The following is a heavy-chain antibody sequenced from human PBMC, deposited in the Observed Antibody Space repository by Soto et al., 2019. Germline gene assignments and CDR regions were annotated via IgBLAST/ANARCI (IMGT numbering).Heavy chain of an antibody. Sequence: GGSLRLSCAASGFIFSSYAMGWVRQNPGKGLEWVSAITGSGGDTYYIESVKGRFAISRDNSKNTLYLQMTSLRAEDTALYYWAKLGSSTWSPHYYFDYWGQGSLVTVSS. V-gene: IGHV3-23*01. CDR3: AKLGSSTWSPHYYFDY. CDR1: GFIFSSYA. CDR2: ITGSGGDT. D-gene: IGHD6-13*01. J-gene: IGHJ4*02.